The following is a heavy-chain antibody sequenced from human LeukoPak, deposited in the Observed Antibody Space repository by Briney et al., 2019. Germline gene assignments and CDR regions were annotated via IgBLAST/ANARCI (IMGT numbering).Heavy chain of an antibody. CDR1: GFTFSTYW. CDR2: INSQGSST. D-gene: IGHD2-15*01. CDR3: ARGPQDGSGGYSVGDD. V-gene: IGHV3-74*01. J-gene: IGHJ4*02. Sequence: GGSLRLSCAASGFTFSTYWMHWVRQVPGKGLVWVSRINSQGSSTSYADSVKGRFTISRDNAKNTLYLQMNSLRAEDTAVYYCARGPQDGSGGYSVGDDWGQGTLVTVSS.